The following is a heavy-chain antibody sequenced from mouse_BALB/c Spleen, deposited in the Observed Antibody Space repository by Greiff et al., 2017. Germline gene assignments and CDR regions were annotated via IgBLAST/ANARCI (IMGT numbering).Heavy chain of an antibody. CDR1: GFNIKDYY. Sequence: EVKLQESGAELVRSGASVKLSCTASGFNIKDYYMHWVKQRPEQGLEWIGWIDPENGDTEYAPKFQGKATMTADTSSNTAYLQLSSLTSEDTAVYYCNFYGSSFDYWGQGTTLTVSS. CDR2: IDPENGDT. V-gene: IGHV14-4*02. CDR3: NFYGSSFDY. D-gene: IGHD1-1*01. J-gene: IGHJ2*01.